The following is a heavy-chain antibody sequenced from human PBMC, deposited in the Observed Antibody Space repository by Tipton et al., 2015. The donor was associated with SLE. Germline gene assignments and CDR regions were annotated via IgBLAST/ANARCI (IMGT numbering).Heavy chain of an antibody. J-gene: IGHJ4*02. Sequence: TLSLTCAVNGGSFSGYYWSWIRQPPGKGLEWIGEINHSGSTNYNPSLKSRVTISLDTSKNQFSLTLSHVTAADTASHYCARVFGYSTGWYFDYWGQGMQVTVSS. CDR1: GGSFSGYY. V-gene: IGHV4-34*01. CDR2: INHSGST. CDR3: ARVFGYSTGWYFDY. D-gene: IGHD6-19*01.